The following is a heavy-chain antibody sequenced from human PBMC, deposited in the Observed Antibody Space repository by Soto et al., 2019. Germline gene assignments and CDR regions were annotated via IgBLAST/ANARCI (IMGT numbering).Heavy chain of an antibody. J-gene: IGHJ3*02. V-gene: IGHV3-30-3*01. CDR1: GFTFSSYA. D-gene: IGHD5-18*01. Sequence: QVQLVESGGGVVQPGRSLRLSCAASGFTFSSYAMHWVRQAPGKGLEWVAVISYDGSNKYYADSVKGRFTISRDNSKNTLYLQMNSLRAEDTAVYYCARDCHDTAMDPCAFDIWGQGTMVTVSS. CDR2: ISYDGSNK. CDR3: ARDCHDTAMDPCAFDI.